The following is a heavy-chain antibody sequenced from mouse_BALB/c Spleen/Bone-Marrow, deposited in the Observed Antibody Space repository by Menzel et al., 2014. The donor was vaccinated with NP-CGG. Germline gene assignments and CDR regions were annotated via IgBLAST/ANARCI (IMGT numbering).Heavy chain of an antibody. Sequence: EVKLVESGGGLVQPGGSLKLSCAASGFTFSSYGMSWVRRTPDKRLELVANINSDGGSTYYSDSVKGRFTISRDDAKNTLNLQMSSLKSEDTAMYYCSRGVDHYSWFAYWGQGTLATVSA. CDR3: SRGVDHYSWFAY. J-gene: IGHJ3*01. D-gene: IGHD1-2*01. V-gene: IGHV5-6-3*01. CDR2: INSDGGST. CDR1: GFTFSSYG.